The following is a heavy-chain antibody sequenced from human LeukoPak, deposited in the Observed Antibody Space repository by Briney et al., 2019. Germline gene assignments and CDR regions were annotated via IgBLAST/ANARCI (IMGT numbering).Heavy chain of an antibody. V-gene: IGHV1-18*01. Sequence: EASVKVSCKASGYTFTSYGISWVRQAPGQGLEWMGWISAYNGNTNYAQKLQGRVTMTTDTSTSTAYMELRSLRSDDTAVYYCARDILTGYYTSFDYWGQGTLVTVSS. CDR3: ARDILTGYYTSFDY. J-gene: IGHJ4*02. CDR1: GYTFTSYG. CDR2: ISAYNGNT. D-gene: IGHD3-9*01.